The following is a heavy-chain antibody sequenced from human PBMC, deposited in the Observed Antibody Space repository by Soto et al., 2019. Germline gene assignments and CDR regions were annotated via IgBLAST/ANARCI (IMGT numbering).Heavy chain of an antibody. CDR2: IWYDGSNK. Sequence: PGGSLRLSCAASGFTFSSYGMHWVRQAPGKGLEWVAVIWYDGSNKYYADSVKGRFTISRDSSKNTLYLQMNSLRAEDTAVYYCARAEYYYGSGSYYYYYYGMDVWGQGTKVTVSS. CDR1: GFTFSSYG. D-gene: IGHD3-10*01. V-gene: IGHV3-33*01. J-gene: IGHJ6*02. CDR3: ARAEYYYGSGSYYYYYYGMDV.